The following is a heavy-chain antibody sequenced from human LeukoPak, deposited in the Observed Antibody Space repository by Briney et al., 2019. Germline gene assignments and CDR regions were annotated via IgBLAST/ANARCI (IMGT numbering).Heavy chain of an antibody. CDR2: IYYSGST. CDR1: GGSISSYY. D-gene: IGHD6-6*01. J-gene: IGHJ6*02. CDR3: ARVALMYIFEYSSSSTPRYGMDV. V-gene: IGHV4-59*01. Sequence: SETLSLTCTVSGGSISSYYWSWIRQPPGKGLEWIGYIYYSGSTNYNPSLKSRVTISVDTSKNQFSLKLSSVTAADTAVYYCARVALMYIFEYSSSSTPRYGMDVWGQGTTVTVSS.